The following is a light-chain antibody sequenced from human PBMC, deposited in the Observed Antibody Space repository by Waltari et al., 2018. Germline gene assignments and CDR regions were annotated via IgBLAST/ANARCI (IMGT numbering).Light chain of an antibody. CDR3: QQYYSTPRT. CDR2: WAS. Sequence: RVLYSSNNKNYLSWYQRKPGQPPKLLIYWASTRESGVPDRFSGSGSGTDFTLTISSLQAEDVAVYYCQQYYSTPRTFGQGTKVEIK. J-gene: IGKJ1*01. V-gene: IGKV4-1*01. CDR1: RVLYSSNNKNY.